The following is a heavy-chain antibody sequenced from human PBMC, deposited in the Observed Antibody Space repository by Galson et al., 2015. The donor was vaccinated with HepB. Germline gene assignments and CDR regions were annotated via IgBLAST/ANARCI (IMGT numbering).Heavy chain of an antibody. V-gene: IGHV1-18*01. CDR2: ISPYNRNT. D-gene: IGHD2-2*01. J-gene: IGHJ6*02. Sequence: SVKVSCKASGYSFSTYSITWVRQAPGQGLEWMGWISPYNRNTAYAQKFQGRVSMTTDTPTATAFMEQRSLRSDDTAVYYCARIILVVPAAKSMVYYYYGMDVWGQGTTVTVSS. CDR1: GYSFSTYS. CDR3: ARIILVVPAAKSMVYYYYGMDV.